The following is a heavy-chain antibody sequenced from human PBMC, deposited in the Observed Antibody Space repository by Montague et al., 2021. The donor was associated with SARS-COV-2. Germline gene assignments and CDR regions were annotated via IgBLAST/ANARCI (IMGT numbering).Heavy chain of an antibody. V-gene: IGHV4-34*01. J-gene: IGHJ4*02. D-gene: IGHD3-10*01. Sequence: SETLSLTCAVYGGSFSGYYWNCILQPPGKGLEWIVEINHSGSTNYNPSLKSRVTMSVDTSKNQFSLKLSSVTAADTAVYYCARGARQGYGFRLGSFDSWGQGTLVTVSS. CDR2: INHSGST. CDR1: GGSFSGYY. CDR3: ARGARQGYGFRLGSFDS.